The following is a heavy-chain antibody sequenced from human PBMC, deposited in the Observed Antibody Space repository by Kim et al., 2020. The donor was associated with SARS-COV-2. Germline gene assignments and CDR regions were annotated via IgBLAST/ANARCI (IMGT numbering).Heavy chain of an antibody. CDR2: INTNTGNP. Sequence: GQGLEWMGWINTNTGNPTYAQGFTGRFVFSLDTSVSTAYLQISSLKAEDTAVYYCARDSRIFGGRGLGYWGQGTLVTVSS. J-gene: IGHJ4*02. CDR3: ARDSRIFGGRGLGY. V-gene: IGHV7-4-1*02. D-gene: IGHD3-3*01.